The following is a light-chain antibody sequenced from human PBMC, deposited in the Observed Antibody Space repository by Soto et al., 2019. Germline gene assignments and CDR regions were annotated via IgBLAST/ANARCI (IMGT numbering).Light chain of an antibody. Sequence: QSALTQPASVSGSPGQSITISCTGTSSDVGSYNLVSWYQDHPGKATKLMIYEGSKRPSGVSNRFSGSKSGNTASLTISGLQAEDEADYYCCSYAGSSGWVFGGGTKLTVL. J-gene: IGLJ3*02. V-gene: IGLV2-23*01. CDR3: CSYAGSSGWV. CDR1: SSDVGSYNL. CDR2: EGS.